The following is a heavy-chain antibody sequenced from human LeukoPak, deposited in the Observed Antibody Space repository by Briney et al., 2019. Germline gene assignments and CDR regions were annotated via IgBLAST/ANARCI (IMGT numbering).Heavy chain of an antibody. V-gene: IGHV3-23*01. CDR1: GFTFSSYA. D-gene: IGHD5-12*01. CDR3: AKETGYRGYDYGDY. CDR2: ISGSGGST. J-gene: IGHJ4*02. Sequence: GGSLRLSCAASGFTFSSYAMSWVRQAPGKGLEWVSGISGSGGSTYYADSVKGRFTISRDNSKDTLYLQMNSLRAEDTAVYYCAKETGYRGYDYGDYWGQATLVSVSS.